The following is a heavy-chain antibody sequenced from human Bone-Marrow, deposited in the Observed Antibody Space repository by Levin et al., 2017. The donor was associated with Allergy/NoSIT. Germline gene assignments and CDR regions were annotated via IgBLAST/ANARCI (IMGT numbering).Heavy chain of an antibody. CDR1: GFTFSSYD. V-gene: IGHV3-30*18. D-gene: IGHD3-10*01. CDR3: AKTYYTSGSYYPSLEY. Sequence: GESLKISCAASGFTFSSYDMHWVRQAPGKGLEWVAVISSDRSNEYYADSVKGRFTISRDNSKNTLYLQMNSLRAEDTAVYYCAKTYYTSGSYYPSLEYWGQGTLVTVSS. CDR2: ISSDRSNE. J-gene: IGHJ4*02.